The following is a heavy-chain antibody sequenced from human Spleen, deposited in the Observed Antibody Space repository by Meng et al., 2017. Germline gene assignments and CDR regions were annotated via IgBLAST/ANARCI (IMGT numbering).Heavy chain of an antibody. CDR3: VRWVSYYDY. V-gene: IGHV3-23*04. CDR2: MSPSGDTK. CDR1: GFSFSDHA. Sequence: VQLVESGVGLVKSGGSLRLSCAASGFSFSDHAMNWVRQAPGEGLEWVSAMSPSGDTKLYADSVKGRFTTSRDNSKNTLYLQMNSLRAEDTAVYYCVRWVSYYDYWGQGTLVTVSS. D-gene: IGHD3-10*01. J-gene: IGHJ4*02.